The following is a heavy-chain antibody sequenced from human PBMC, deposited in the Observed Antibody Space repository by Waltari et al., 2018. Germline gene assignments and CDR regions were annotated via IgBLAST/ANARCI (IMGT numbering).Heavy chain of an antibody. J-gene: IGHJ3*02. CDR2: TRNKANSYTT. CDR1: GFTFSDHY. Sequence: EVQLVESGGGLVQPGGSLRLSCAASGFTFSDHYMDWVRQAPGKGLEWVGRTRNKANSYTTEYAASVKGRFTISRDDSKNSLYLQMNSLKTEDTAEYYCASEVVAAAGNKEEAFDIWGQGTMVTVSS. V-gene: IGHV3-72*01. CDR3: ASEVVAAAGNKEEAFDI. D-gene: IGHD6-13*01.